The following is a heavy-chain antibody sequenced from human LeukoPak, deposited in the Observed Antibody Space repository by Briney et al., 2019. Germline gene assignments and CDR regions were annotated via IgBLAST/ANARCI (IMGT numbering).Heavy chain of an antibody. CDR2: IYYTGST. CDR3: ATQKLANPY. D-gene: IGHD1-1*01. CDR1: GGSVSDYY. Sequence: PSETLSLTCTISGGSVSDYYWSWIRQSPGKGLEWIGYIYYTGSTTYNPSLKSRVTMSADTSKNQFSLNLNSVTAADTAVYYCATQKLANPYWGRETRVTVSS. J-gene: IGHJ4*02. V-gene: IGHV4-59*02.